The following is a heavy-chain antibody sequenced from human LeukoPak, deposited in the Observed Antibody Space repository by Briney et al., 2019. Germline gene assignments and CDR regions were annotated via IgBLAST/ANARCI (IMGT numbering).Heavy chain of an antibody. CDR3: AREDGDDFWSGDYYYYMDV. CDR2: IKQDGSEK. Sequence: PGGSLRLSCAASGFTVSSNEMSWVRQAPGKGLEWVANIKQDGSEKYYVDSVKGRFTISRDNAKNSLYLQMNSLRAEDTAVYYCAREDGDDFWSGDYYYYMDVWGKGTTVTVSS. D-gene: IGHD3-3*01. CDR1: GFTVSSNE. J-gene: IGHJ6*03. V-gene: IGHV3-7*01.